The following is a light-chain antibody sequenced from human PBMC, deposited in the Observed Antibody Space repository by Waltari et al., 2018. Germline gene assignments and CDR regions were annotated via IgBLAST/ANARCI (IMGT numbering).Light chain of an antibody. Sequence: QSALTQPASVSGSPGQSITISCSGLGSAAGASESVSWHQHHPDKPPQVIIYDVTHRPSGVSDRFSASKSANTASLTFSRLQPEDEADYYCSSQTLDGLVLFGGGTRLTVL. CDR1: GSAAGASES. CDR2: DVT. V-gene: IGLV2-14*01. J-gene: IGLJ2*01. CDR3: SSQTLDGLVL.